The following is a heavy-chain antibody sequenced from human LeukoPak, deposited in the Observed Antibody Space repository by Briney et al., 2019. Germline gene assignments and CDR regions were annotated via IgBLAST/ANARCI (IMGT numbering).Heavy chain of an antibody. CDR3: ARDGYYGSGSYYGK. CDR1: GFTFSDYY. Sequence: GGSLRLSCAATGFTFSDYYMSWIRQTPGKGLGWVAYISSSGSTIYYADSVKGRFTISRDNAKNSLYLQMNSLRAEDTAVYYCARDGYYGSGSYYGKWGQGTLATVSS. J-gene: IGHJ4*02. CDR2: ISSSGSTI. D-gene: IGHD3-10*01. V-gene: IGHV3-11*01.